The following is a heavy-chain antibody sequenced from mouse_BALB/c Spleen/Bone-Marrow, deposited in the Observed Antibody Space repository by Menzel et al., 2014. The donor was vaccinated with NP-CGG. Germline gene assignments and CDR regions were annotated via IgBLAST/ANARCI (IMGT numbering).Heavy chain of an antibody. V-gene: IGHV5-9-1*01. CDR3: SRLRMITTYFDV. D-gene: IGHD2-4*01. Sequence: DVMLVESGGGLAKPGGSLQLSCAASGFTFSTYAMSWVRQTPEKRLGWVATISSSGSYTYYPDSVKGRFTISRDNAKNTLYLQMSSLRSEDTAMFYCSRLRMITTYFDVWGAGTTVTVSS. CDR1: GFTFSTYA. CDR2: ISSSGSYT. J-gene: IGHJ1*01.